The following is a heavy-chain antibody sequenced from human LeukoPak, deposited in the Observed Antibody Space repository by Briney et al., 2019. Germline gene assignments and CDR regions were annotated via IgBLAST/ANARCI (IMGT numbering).Heavy chain of an antibody. J-gene: IGHJ4*02. CDR1: GYTFTSYG. CDR3: ARSATILTGTTHFDY. D-gene: IGHD1-14*01. CDR2: INPSGGST. Sequence: ASVKVSCKASGYTFTSYGISWVRQAPGQGLEWMGIINPSGGSTSYAQKFQGRVTMTRDTSTSTVYMELSSLRSEDTAVYYCARSATILTGTTHFDYWGQGTLVTVSS. V-gene: IGHV1-46*01.